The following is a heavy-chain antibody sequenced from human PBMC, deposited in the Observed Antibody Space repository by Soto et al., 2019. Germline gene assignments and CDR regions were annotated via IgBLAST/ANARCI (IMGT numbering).Heavy chain of an antibody. CDR2: IGGRGTSA. CDR3: AKSRYFDSSGDFYDF. Sequence: EVQLLESGGGLVQPGGSLRLSCAASGFSFSNYAMSWVRQAPGKGLEWLSGIGGRGTSAYYADSVKGRFAISRDNYENTVFLQLNSLSADDTAVYFCAKSRYFDSSGDFYDFWGQGTLVTVSS. J-gene: IGHJ4*02. D-gene: IGHD3-22*01. CDR1: GFSFSNYA. V-gene: IGHV3-23*01.